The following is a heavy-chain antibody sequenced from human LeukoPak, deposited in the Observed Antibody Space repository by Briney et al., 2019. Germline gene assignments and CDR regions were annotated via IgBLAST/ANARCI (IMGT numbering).Heavy chain of an antibody. V-gene: IGHV4-61*02. CDR1: GGSISGGSYY. J-gene: IGHJ4*02. D-gene: IGHD6-19*01. CDR2: IYTSGST. CDR3: ARVSTGIALD. Sequence: SETLSLTCTVSGGSISGGSYYWSWIRQPAGKGLEWIGRIYTSGSTNYNPSLKSRVTISVDTSKNQFSLKLSSVTAADTAVYYCARVSTGIALDWGQGTLVTVSS.